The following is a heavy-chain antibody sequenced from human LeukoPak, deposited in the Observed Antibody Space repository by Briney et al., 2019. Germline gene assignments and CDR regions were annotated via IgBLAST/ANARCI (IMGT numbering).Heavy chain of an antibody. CDR2: INHSGST. CDR3: ARNYYGSGSYYEDYYYYMDV. Sequence: SETLSLTCAVYGGSFSGYYWSWIRQPPGKGLEWIGEINHSGSTNYNPSLKSRVTISVDTSKNQFSLKLSSVTAADTAVYYCARNYYGSGSYYEDYYYYMDVWGKGTTVTVSS. V-gene: IGHV4-34*01. J-gene: IGHJ6*03. CDR1: GGSFSGYY. D-gene: IGHD3-10*01.